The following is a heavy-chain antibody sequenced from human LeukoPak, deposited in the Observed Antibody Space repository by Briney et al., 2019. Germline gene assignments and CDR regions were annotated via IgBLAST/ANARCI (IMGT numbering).Heavy chain of an antibody. Sequence: GGSLRLSCAASGFSFTISAMAWVRQAPGKGLEWVSGISGSGDRKDFADSVKGRFTISRDNSKNTLYMQMNSLRAEDTAVYYCAKVINSGYYYYFDYWGQGTLVTVSS. J-gene: IGHJ4*02. CDR2: ISGSGDRK. CDR1: GFSFTISA. V-gene: IGHV3-23*01. D-gene: IGHD3-22*01. CDR3: AKVINSGYYYYFDY.